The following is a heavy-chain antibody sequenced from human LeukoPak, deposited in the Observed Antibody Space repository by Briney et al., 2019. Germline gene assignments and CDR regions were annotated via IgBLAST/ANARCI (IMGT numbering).Heavy chain of an antibody. Sequence: SETLSLTCTVSGGSISSYYWSWIRQPAGKGLEWIGRIYTSGSTNYNPSLKSRVTMSVDTSKNQFSLKLSSVTAADTAVYYCARARVLGELSLGWFDPWGQGTLVTVSS. V-gene: IGHV4-4*07. CDR3: ARARVLGELSLGWFDP. D-gene: IGHD3-16*02. CDR2: IYTSGST. J-gene: IGHJ5*02. CDR1: GGSISSYY.